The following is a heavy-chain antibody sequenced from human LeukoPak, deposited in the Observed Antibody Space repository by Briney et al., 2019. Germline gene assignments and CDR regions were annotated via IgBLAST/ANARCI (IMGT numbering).Heavy chain of an antibody. CDR3: ARGSLMITPFDY. J-gene: IGHJ4*02. V-gene: IGHV4-39*07. D-gene: IGHD3-16*01. CDR1: GGSISSSSYY. Sequence: SETLSLTCTVSGGSISSSSYYWGWIRQPPGKGLEWIGSIYYSGSTYYNPSLKSRVTISVDTSKNQFSLKLSSVTAADTAVYYCARGSLMITPFDYWGQGTLVTVSS. CDR2: IYYSGST.